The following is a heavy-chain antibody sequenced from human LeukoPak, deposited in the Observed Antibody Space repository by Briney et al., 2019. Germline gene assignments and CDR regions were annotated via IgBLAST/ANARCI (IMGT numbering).Heavy chain of an antibody. CDR2: IYYSGST. Sequence: PSETLSLTCTVSGGSISSGDYSWSWIRQPPGKGLEWIGYIYYSGSTYYNPSLKSRVTISVDTSKNQFSLKLSSVTAADTAVYYCARVRRDGYNFRSGTIDYWGQGTLVTVSS. CDR1: GGSISSGDYS. J-gene: IGHJ4*02. CDR3: ARVRRDGYNFRSGTIDY. D-gene: IGHD5-24*01. V-gene: IGHV4-30-4*01.